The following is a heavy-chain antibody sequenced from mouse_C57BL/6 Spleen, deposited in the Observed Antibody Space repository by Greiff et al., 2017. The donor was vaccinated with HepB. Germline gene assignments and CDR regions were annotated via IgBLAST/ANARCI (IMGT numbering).Heavy chain of an antibody. V-gene: IGHV1-80*01. CDR3: ARETTVVANYFDY. CDR2: IYPGDGDT. D-gene: IGHD1-1*01. CDR1: GYAFSSYW. J-gene: IGHJ2*01. Sequence: VKLQESGAELVKPGASVKISCKASGYAFSSYWMNWVKQRPGKGLEWIGQIYPGDGDTNYNGKFKGKATLTADKSSSTAYMQLSSLTSEDSAVYFCARETTVVANYFDYWGQGTTLTVSS.